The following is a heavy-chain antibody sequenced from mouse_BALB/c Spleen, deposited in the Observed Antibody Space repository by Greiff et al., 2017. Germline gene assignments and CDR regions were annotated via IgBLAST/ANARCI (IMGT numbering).Heavy chain of an antibody. CDR2: IYPGDGDT. CDR3: ARSNGNYGYFDV. CDR1: GYAFSSYW. Sequence: QVQLQQSGAELVRPGSSVKISCKASGYAFSSYWMNWVKQRPGQGLEWIGQIYPGDGDTNYNGKFKGKATLTADKSSSTAYMQLSSLTSEDSAVYFCARSNGNYGYFDVWGAGTTVTVSS. V-gene: IGHV1-80*01. D-gene: IGHD2-1*01. J-gene: IGHJ1*01.